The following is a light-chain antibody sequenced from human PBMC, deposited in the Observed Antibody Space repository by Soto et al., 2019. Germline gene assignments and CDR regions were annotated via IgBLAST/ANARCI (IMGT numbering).Light chain of an antibody. CDR3: QQVNSYPRT. V-gene: IGKV1-9*01. CDR2: EES. J-gene: IGKJ4*01. Sequence: DIHLTQSPSSLSASVGDRVTITCRASQAITNNLAWYQQKPGNPPRLLIYEESTLHSGVPSRFSGRKVGTQFILTIDSLQPEDFATYYCQQVNSYPRTFVGGTKVEIK. CDR1: QAITNN.